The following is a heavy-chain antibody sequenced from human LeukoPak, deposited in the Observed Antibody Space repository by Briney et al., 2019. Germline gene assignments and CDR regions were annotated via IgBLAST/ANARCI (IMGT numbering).Heavy chain of an antibody. CDR1: GFTFSSYW. D-gene: IGHD1-26*01. CDR2: IKQDGSEK. V-gene: IGHV3-7*01. CDR3: AREQPGGYSGSYLFDY. Sequence: GGSLRLSCAASGFTFSSYWMSWVRQAPGKGLEWVANIKQDGSEKYYVDSVKGRFTISRDNAKNSLYLQMNSLRAEDTAVYYCAREQPGGYSGSYLFDYWGQGTLVTVSS. J-gene: IGHJ4*02.